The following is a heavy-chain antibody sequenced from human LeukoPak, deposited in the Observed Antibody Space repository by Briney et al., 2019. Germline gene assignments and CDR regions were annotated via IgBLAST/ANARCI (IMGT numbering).Heavy chain of an antibody. Sequence: ASVKVSCKVSGYTLTELSMHWVRQAPGKGLEWMGGFDPEDGETIYAQKFQGRVTMTEDTSTDTAYMELSSLRSEDTAVYYCARGDYYGSGSYDAFDIWGQGTMVTVSS. CDR2: FDPEDGET. J-gene: IGHJ3*02. V-gene: IGHV1-24*01. CDR1: GYTLTELS. D-gene: IGHD3-10*01. CDR3: ARGDYYGSGSYDAFDI.